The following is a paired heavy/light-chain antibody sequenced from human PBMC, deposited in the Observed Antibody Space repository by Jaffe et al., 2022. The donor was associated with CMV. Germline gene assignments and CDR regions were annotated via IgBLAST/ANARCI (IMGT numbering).Heavy chain of an antibody. Sequence: QVQLVQSGAEVKKPGSSVKVSCKASGGTFSSYAISWVRQAPGQGLEWMGGIIPIFGTANYAQKFQGRVTITADESTSTAYMELSSLRSEDTAVYYCARGGYSSSWEPVHTYYYYYGMDVWGQGTTVTVSS. D-gene: IGHD6-13*01. V-gene: IGHV1-69*01. J-gene: IGHJ6*02. CDR1: GGTFSSYA. CDR3: ARGGYSSSWEPVHTYYYYYGMDV. CDR2: IIPIFGTA.
Light chain of an antibody. V-gene: IGLV3-10*01. CDR1: ALPKKY. J-gene: IGLJ3*02. CDR3: YSTDSSGNHRGV. CDR2: EDS. Sequence: SYELTQPPSVSVSPGQTARITCSGDALPKKYAYWYQQKSGQAPVLVIYEDSKRPSGIPERFSGSSSGTMATLTISGAQVEDEADYYCYSTDSSGNHRGVFGGGTKLTVL.